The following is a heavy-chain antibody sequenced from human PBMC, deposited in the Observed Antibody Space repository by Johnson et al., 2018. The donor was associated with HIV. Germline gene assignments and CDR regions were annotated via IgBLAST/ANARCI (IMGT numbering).Heavy chain of an antibody. J-gene: IGHJ3*02. CDR2: ISYDGSEK. D-gene: IGHD3-10*01. V-gene: IGHV3-30*04. Sequence: QMLLVESGGGVVQPGRSLRLSCAASGFTFSSYAMHWVRQAPGKGLEWVAVISYDGSEKYHVDSVRGRFTISRDNAKNSLYLQRDSLRAEDTAIYYCARPIARGASDIWGQGTMVTVSS. CDR1: GFTFSSYA. CDR3: ARPIARGASDI.